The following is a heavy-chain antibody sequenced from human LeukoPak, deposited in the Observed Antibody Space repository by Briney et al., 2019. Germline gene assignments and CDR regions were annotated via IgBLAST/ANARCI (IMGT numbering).Heavy chain of an antibody. J-gene: IGHJ6*02. CDR2: INHSGST. CDR1: GGSFSGYY. CDR3: ARGKSSSWYYYYYGMDV. D-gene: IGHD6-13*01. Sequence: SETLSLTCAVYGGSFSGYYWSWIRQPPGKGLEWIGEINHSGSTNYNPSLKSRVTISVDKSKNQFSLKLSSVTAADTAVYYCARGKSSSWYYYYYGMDVWGQGTTVTVSS. V-gene: IGHV4-34*01.